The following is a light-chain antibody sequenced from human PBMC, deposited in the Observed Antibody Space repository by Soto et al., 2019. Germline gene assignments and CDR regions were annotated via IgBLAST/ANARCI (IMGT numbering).Light chain of an antibody. Sequence: EIVLTQSPATLSLSPGERATLSCRASQSVSSHLAWYQQKPGQAPRLLIYDASNRATGIPARFSGSGSGTDFTLTISSLEPEDFAVYYCQQRSNWPSPTFGQGTKVEIK. J-gene: IGKJ1*01. CDR3: QQRSNWPSPT. V-gene: IGKV3-11*01. CDR2: DAS. CDR1: QSVSSH.